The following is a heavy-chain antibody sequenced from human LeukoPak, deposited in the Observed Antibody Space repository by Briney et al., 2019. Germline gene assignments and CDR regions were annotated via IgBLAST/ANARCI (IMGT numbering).Heavy chain of an antibody. V-gene: IGHV1-18*01. D-gene: IGHD3-22*01. CDR1: GYTFTSYG. CDR2: ISAYNGNT. J-gene: IGHJ3*02. CDR3: ARVLAYYDSSGYSFSDAFDI. Sequence: ATVKVSCKASGYTFTSYGISWVRQAPGQGLEWMGWISAYNGNTNYAQKLQGRVTMTKDTSTSTAYMELRSLRSDDTAVYYCARVLAYYDSSGYSFSDAFDIWGQGTMVTVSS.